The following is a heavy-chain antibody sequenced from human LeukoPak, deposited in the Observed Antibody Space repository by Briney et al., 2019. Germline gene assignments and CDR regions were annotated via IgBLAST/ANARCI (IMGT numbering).Heavy chain of an antibody. Sequence: ASVKVSCKSSGGPFDNYAINWVRQAPGQGLEWMGRIIPSLNRANYAQIRVTITADKSTATAYMELSGLIYEDTAVYYCARRTDRVDDAFDVWGQGTMVTVSS. CDR3: ARRTDRVDDAFDV. D-gene: IGHD3/OR15-3a*01. CDR2: IIPSLNRA. V-gene: IGHV1-69*04. J-gene: IGHJ3*01. CDR1: GGPFDNYA.